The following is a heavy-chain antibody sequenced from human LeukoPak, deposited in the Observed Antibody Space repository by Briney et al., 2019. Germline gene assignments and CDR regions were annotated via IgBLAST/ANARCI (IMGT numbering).Heavy chain of an antibody. V-gene: IGHV3-21*01. D-gene: IGHD2-21*02. CDR2: ISSSGNYI. CDR3: ASSIVVVTARYNWFDP. CDR1: GFTFSSFG. J-gene: IGHJ5*02. Sequence: GGSLRLSCAVSGFTFSSFGMNWVRQAPGKGLEWVSSISSSGNYIYYADSVKGRLTISRDNAKNSLYLQMNSLRAEDTAVYYCASSIVVVTARYNWFDPWGQGTLVTVSS.